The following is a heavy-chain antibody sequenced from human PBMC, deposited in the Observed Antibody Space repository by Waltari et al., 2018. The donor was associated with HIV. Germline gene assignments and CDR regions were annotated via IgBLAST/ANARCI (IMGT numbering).Heavy chain of an antibody. CDR3: ARGLGGSYYYGVDV. V-gene: IGHV1-18*01. J-gene: IGHJ6*02. Sequence: QVHLVQSGAEVKMPGASVRVSCKTSGYIFTNYRVSWVRQAPGQGLEWLGWISGYNANTNYAQRLQGRVTLTTDTSTSTAYMELRSLRSDDTAVYYCARGLGGSYYYGVDVWGQGTTVTVS. CDR2: ISGYNANT. CDR1: GYIFTNYR.